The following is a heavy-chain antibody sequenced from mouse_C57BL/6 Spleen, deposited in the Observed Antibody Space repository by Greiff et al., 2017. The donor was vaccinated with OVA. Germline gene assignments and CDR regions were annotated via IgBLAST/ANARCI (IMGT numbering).Heavy chain of an antibody. D-gene: IGHD1-1*01. J-gene: IGHJ4*01. CDR3: ASERDYYGSSYAYYAMDY. CDR2: IYPGDGDT. V-gene: IGHV1-82*01. Sequence: QVQLQQSGPELVKPGASVKISCKASGYAFSSSWMNWVKQRPGKGLEWIGRIYPGDGDTNYNGKFKGKATLTADKSSSTAYMQLSSLTSEDSAVYFCASERDYYGSSYAYYAMDYWGQGTSVTVSS. CDR1: GYAFSSSW.